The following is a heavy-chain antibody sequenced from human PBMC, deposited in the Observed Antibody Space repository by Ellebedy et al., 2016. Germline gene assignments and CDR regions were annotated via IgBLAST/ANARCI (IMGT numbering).Heavy chain of an antibody. CDR2: ISWSGNEV. Sequence: GGSLRLSCAASGFTFDDYAMHWVRQVPGKGLEWVSGISWSGNEVDYADSVKGRFTISRDNAKNALYLQMNSLRPDDTALYYCAKDPGVIITSYFDYWGQGTLVTVSS. V-gene: IGHV3-9*01. D-gene: IGHD3-10*01. CDR1: GFTFDDYA. J-gene: IGHJ4*02. CDR3: AKDPGVIITSYFDY.